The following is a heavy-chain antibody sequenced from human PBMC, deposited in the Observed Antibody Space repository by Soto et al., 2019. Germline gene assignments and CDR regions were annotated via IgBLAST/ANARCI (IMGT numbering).Heavy chain of an antibody. CDR2: IYDSGST. CDR3: ARLSSVYTSFDY. V-gene: IGHV4-39*01. D-gene: IGHD3-22*01. CDR1: GDSISSSNYY. J-gene: IGHJ4*02. Sequence: QLQLQESGPGLVKPSETQSLTCTVSGDSISSSNYYWGWIRQPPGKGLEWIGSIYDSGSTYYNPSLKRRLAISVDTSKNQISLKLSSVTAADTAVYYCARLSSVYTSFDYWGQGTLVTVSS.